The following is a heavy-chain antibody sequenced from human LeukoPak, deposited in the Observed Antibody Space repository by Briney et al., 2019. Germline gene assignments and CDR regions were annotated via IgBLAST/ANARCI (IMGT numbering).Heavy chain of an antibody. J-gene: IGHJ3*02. V-gene: IGHV3-23*01. CDR3: AKDRRPWGSGAFDI. CDR2: ISGSGGST. CDR1: GFTFSSYE. Sequence: PGGSLRLSCAASGFTFSSYEMNWVRQAPGKGLEGVTAISGSGGSTYYADSVKGRFTISRDNSKNTLYLQMNSLRAEDTAVYYCAKDRRPWGSGAFDIWGQGTMVTVSS. D-gene: IGHD7-27*01.